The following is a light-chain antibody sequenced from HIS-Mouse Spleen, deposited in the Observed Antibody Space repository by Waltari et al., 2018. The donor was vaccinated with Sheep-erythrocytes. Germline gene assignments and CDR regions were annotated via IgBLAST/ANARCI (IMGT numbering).Light chain of an antibody. V-gene: IGLV2-11*01. CDR1: SSDVGGYKY. CDR2: DVR. CDR3: CSYAGSYNHV. Sequence: QSALTQPRSVSGSPGQSVTISFTGTSSDVGGYKYFSWYQQHPGKAPKLMIYDVRKRPSGVPDRFSGSKSGNTASLTISGLQAEDEADYYCCSYAGSYNHVFATGTKVTVL. J-gene: IGLJ1*01.